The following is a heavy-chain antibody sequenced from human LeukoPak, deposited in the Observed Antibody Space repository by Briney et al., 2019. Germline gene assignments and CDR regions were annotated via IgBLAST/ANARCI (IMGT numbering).Heavy chain of an antibody. D-gene: IGHD2-2*01. CDR2: IIPILGIA. J-gene: IGHJ4*02. CDR3: RLGYCSSTSCSNFDY. CDR1: GYTFTSYD. Sequence: ASVKVSCKASGYTFTSYDINWVRQAPGQGLEWMGRIIPILGIANYAQKFQGRVTITADKSTSTAYMELSSLRSEDTAVYYCRLGYCSSTSCSNFDYWGQGTLVTVSS. V-gene: IGHV1-69*04.